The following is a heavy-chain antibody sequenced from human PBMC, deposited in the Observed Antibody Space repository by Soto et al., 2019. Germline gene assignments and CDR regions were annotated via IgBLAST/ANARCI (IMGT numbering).Heavy chain of an antibody. CDR2: MSYDGSDK. D-gene: IGHD3-22*01. Sequence: GGSLRLSCAASGFTFSNYAIHWVRQAPGKGLEWVAVMSYDGSDKNYADSVMGRFTISRDNSKNTLYLQMNSPRAEDTAMYYCARSYYYDSSGYGLDTFDIWGQGTMVTVSS. CDR3: ARSYYYDSSGYGLDTFDI. V-gene: IGHV3-30-3*01. J-gene: IGHJ3*02. CDR1: GFTFSNYA.